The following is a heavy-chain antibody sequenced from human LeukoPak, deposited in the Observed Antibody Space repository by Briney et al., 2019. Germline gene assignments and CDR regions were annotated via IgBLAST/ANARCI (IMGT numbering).Heavy chain of an antibody. D-gene: IGHD6-19*01. CDR1: GFTFNIYG. CDR3: ARDKEGQWLQPPFFDY. CDR2: IRYDGSNK. V-gene: IGHV3-30*02. Sequence: GGSLRLSCAASGFTFNIYGFHWVRQAPGKGLEWVTFIRYDGSNKHYADSVKGRFTISRDNAKNSLYLEMNSLTAEDTAVYYCARDKEGQWLQPPFFDYWGQGTLVTVSS. J-gene: IGHJ4*02.